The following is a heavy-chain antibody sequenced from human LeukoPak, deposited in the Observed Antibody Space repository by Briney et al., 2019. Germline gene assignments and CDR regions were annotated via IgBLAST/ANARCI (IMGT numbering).Heavy chain of an antibody. J-gene: IGHJ4*02. CDR2: IIPMFGIV. V-gene: IGHV1-69*04. CDR3: AREGDYSIRNSDY. CDR1: GSTFSSYA. D-gene: IGHD4-11*01. Sequence: ASVKVSCKASGSTFSSYAISWVRQAPGQGLDWMGRIIPMFGIVNYAQKFQGRVTITADKSTSTAYMELSSLRSEDTAVYYCAREGDYSIRNSDYWGQGTLVTVSS.